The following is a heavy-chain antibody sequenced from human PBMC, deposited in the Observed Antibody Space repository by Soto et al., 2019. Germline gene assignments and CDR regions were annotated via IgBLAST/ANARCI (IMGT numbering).Heavy chain of an antibody. CDR3: ARGLQSYFGMDV. Sequence: ASVKVSCKASGYTFTNYDISWVRQAPGQGLEWVAWISAHNGNKSYAEKFQGRVTMTTDTSTSTAYMEVRSLRSDDTAVYYCARGLQSYFGMDVWGQGTTVTVSS. V-gene: IGHV1-18*01. J-gene: IGHJ6*02. CDR2: ISAHNGNK. CDR1: GYTFTNYD. D-gene: IGHD1-1*01.